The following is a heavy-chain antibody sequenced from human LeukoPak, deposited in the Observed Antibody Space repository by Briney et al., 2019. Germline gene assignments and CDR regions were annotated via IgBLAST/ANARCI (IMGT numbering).Heavy chain of an antibody. V-gene: IGHV4-59*08. D-gene: IGHD3-9*01. CDR1: GRSISSYY. CDR2: IYYSGST. CDR3: ARHGRGVLTGYGSLDDAFDI. Sequence: SETLSLTCTVSGRSISSYYWSWIRQPPGKGLEWIGYIYYSGSTNYNPSLKSRVTISVDTSKNQFSLKLSSVTAADTAVYYCARHGRGVLTGYGSLDDAFDIWGQGTMVTVSS. J-gene: IGHJ3*02.